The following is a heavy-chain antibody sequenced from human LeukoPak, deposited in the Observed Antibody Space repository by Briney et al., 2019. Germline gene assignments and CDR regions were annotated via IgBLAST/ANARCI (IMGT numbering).Heavy chain of an antibody. CDR3: AKGGYSYGPPLWD. CDR1: GFTFSSYG. V-gene: IGHV3-30*18. CDR2: ISYDGSNK. Sequence: GRSLRLSCAASGFTFSSYGMHWVRQAPGKGLEWVAVISYDGSNKYYADSVRGRFTISRDNSKNTLYLQMNSLRAEDTAVYYCAKGGYSYGPPLWDWGQGTLATVSS. D-gene: IGHD5-18*01. J-gene: IGHJ4*02.